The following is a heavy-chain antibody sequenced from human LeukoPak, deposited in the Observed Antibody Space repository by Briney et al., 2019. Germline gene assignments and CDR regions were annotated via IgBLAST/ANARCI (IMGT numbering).Heavy chain of an antibody. Sequence: GGSLRPSCAASGFTFSSYDMHWVRQAPGKGLEWVAVISYDGSNKYYADSVKGRFTISRDNSKNTLYLQMNSLRAEDTAVYYCAKSDSGRLDYWGQGTLVTVSS. CDR2: ISYDGSNK. D-gene: IGHD6-19*01. CDR3: AKSDSGRLDY. V-gene: IGHV3-30*18. J-gene: IGHJ4*02. CDR1: GFTFSSYD.